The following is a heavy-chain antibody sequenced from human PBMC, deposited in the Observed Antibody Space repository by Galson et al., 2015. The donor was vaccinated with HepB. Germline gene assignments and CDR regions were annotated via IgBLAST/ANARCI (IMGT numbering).Heavy chain of an antibody. CDR2: IIPILGIA. Sequence: SVKVSCKASGGTFSSYTISWVRQAPGQGLEWMGRIIPILGIANYAQKFQGRVTITADKSTSTAYMELSSLRSEDTAVYYCARDGRSAMVSAGYYYYYGMDVWGQGTTVTVSS. J-gene: IGHJ6*02. V-gene: IGHV1-69*04. D-gene: IGHD5-18*01. CDR3: ARDGRSAMVSAGYYYYYGMDV. CDR1: GGTFSSYT.